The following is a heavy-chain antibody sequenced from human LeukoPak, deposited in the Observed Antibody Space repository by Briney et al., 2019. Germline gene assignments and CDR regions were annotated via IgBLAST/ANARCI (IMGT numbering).Heavy chain of an antibody. V-gene: IGHV4-39*07. CDR3: ATNSGSGSYFDY. Sequence: SETLSLTCTVSGGSISSSSYYWGWIRQPPGKGLEWIGEIYHGGTTNYNPSLKSRVTISVDKSKNQFSLNLTSVTAADTAVYYCATNSGSGSYFDYWGQGTLVTVSS. D-gene: IGHD3-10*01. CDR2: IYHGGTT. CDR1: GGSISSSSYY. J-gene: IGHJ4*02.